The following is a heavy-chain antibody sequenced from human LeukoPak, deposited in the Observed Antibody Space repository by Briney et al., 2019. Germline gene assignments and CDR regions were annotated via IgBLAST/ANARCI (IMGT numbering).Heavy chain of an antibody. Sequence: SETLSLTCTVSGGSISSGGYYWSWIRQPPGKGLEWIGYTYYSGSPSYNPSLKSRVTISVDTSKNQFSLKLTSVTAADTAVYYCARECSMVRGVSWFDPWGQGTLVTVSS. CDR2: TYYSGSP. D-gene: IGHD3-10*01. CDR1: GGSISSGGYY. V-gene: IGHV4-61*08. CDR3: ARECSMVRGVSWFDP. J-gene: IGHJ5*02.